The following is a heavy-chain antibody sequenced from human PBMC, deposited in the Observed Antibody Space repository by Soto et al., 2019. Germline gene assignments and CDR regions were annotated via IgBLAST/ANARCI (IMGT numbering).Heavy chain of an antibody. CDR2: INPNGGST. D-gene: IGHD3-9*01. V-gene: IGHV1-46*04. CDR3: ARGLGLGDY. J-gene: IGHJ4*02. Sequence: QVQLVQSGAEVKKPGASVKLSCKASGYTFTSYYIHWVRQAPGQGLEWIGIINPNGGSTNYAYTLNGRLTVTRDTSTATVYMELGALTSEDTAVYYCARGLGLGDYWGQGTLVTVSS. CDR1: GYTFTSYY.